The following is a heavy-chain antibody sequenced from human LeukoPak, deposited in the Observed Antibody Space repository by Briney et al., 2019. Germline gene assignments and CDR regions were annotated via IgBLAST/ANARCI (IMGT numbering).Heavy chain of an antibody. CDR3: ARGVRYGSGTMPYYYYYMDV. J-gene: IGHJ6*03. Sequence: GSSVKVSCKASGGTFSNYAISWVRQAPGQGLEWMGGIIPIFGIPHYAQKFQGRVTITADESTTTAYMELSSLRSEDTAVYYCARGVRYGSGTMPYYYYYMDVWGKGTAVTISS. V-gene: IGHV1-69*01. CDR2: IIPIFGIP. CDR1: GGTFSNYA. D-gene: IGHD3-10*01.